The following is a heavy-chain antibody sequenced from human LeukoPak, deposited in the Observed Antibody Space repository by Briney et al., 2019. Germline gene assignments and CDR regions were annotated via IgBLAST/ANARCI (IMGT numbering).Heavy chain of an antibody. Sequence: SETLSLTCAVYGGSFSGYYWGWIRQPPGKGLEWIGSIYYSGSTYYNPSLKSRVTISVDTSKNQSSLKLSSVTAADTAVYYCARRHKATVTFDYWGQGTLVTVSS. J-gene: IGHJ4*02. V-gene: IGHV4-39*01. CDR2: IYYSGST. CDR3: ARRHKATVTFDY. D-gene: IGHD4-17*01. CDR1: GGSFSGYY.